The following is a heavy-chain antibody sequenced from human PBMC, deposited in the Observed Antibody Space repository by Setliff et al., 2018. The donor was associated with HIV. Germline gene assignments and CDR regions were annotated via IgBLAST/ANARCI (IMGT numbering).Heavy chain of an antibody. CDR2: IYYSGST. CDR1: GASINTGGYY. CDR3: AGGPGTTSIDY. J-gene: IGHJ4*02. V-gene: IGHV4-31*03. D-gene: IGHD1-26*01. Sequence: SETLSLTCTVSGASINTGGYYWSWIRQHPGKGLEYIGYIYYSGSTNYNMSLWSRVTISLDASRNQFSLELISVTAADTAVYYCAGGPGTTSIDYWAQGTLVTVSS.